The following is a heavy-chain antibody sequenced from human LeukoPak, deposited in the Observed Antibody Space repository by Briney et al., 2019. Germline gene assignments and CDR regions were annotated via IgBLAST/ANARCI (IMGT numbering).Heavy chain of an antibody. CDR2: ISSSSTHI. Sequence: GGSLRLSCAASGFTFSSYAMHWVRQAPGKGLEWVSSISSSSTHIYYADSVQGRFTISRDNAKNSLYLQMNSLRAEDTAVYYCAKDRAYCGGDCYFIRFALFDYWGQGTLVTVSS. CDR1: GFTFSSYA. J-gene: IGHJ4*02. V-gene: IGHV3-21*04. CDR3: AKDRAYCGGDCYFIRFALFDY. D-gene: IGHD2-21*02.